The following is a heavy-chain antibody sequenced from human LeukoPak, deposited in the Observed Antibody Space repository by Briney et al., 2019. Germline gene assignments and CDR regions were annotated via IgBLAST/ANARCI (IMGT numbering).Heavy chain of an antibody. D-gene: IGHD2-15*01. V-gene: IGHV4-39*01. CDR3: ARQQCNGGSCYSRAIWFDP. CDR2: IYHTGTT. CDR1: GGSISSYY. Sequence: PSETLSLTCTVSGGSISSYYWSWIRQPPGKGLDWIGSIYHTGTTYYSPSLKSRVTISVHTSKNHFSLELSSVTAADTAVYYCARQQCNGGSCYSRAIWFDPWGQGTLVTVSS. J-gene: IGHJ5*02.